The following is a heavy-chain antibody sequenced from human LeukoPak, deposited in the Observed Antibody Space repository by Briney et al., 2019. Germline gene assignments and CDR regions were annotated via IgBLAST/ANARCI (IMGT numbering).Heavy chain of an antibody. CDR3: ARDPSGPYVWGSYRYSHFDY. CDR2: IRYDGSNK. CDR1: GFTFSSYV. Sequence: GGSLRLSCAASGFTFSSYVMHWVRQAPGKGLEWVAFIRYDGSNKYYADPVKGRFTISRDNSKNTLYLQMNSLRAEDTAVYYCARDPSGPYVWGSYRYSHFDYWGQGTLVTVSS. D-gene: IGHD3-16*02. V-gene: IGHV3-30*02. J-gene: IGHJ4*02.